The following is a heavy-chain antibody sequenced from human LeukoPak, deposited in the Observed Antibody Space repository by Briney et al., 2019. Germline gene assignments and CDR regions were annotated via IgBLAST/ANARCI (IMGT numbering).Heavy chain of an antibody. D-gene: IGHD5-18*01. CDR1: GYTFNTYG. V-gene: IGHV1-18*01. CDR2: INPYKGNT. J-gene: IGHJ4*02. Sequence: ASVKVSCKASGYTFNTYGISWVRQAPGQGLEWMAWINPYKGNTNYAQSLQGRVTVATDTSTSTAYMELTSLRFDDTAVYYCARNGYSYGYDYWGQGTLVTVSS. CDR3: ARNGYSYGYDY.